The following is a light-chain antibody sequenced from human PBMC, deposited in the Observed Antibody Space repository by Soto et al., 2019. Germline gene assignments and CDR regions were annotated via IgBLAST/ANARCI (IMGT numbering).Light chain of an antibody. Sequence: QMTQSPSSLSASVGARVNITCRASQTISTYLNWYQQKPGKAPRLLIFGASTLQSGVPSRFSGSGSAADFTLTISSLQPEDFATYYCQQSYTTPRTFGQGTKVEI. CDR2: GAS. CDR1: QTISTY. J-gene: IGKJ1*01. V-gene: IGKV1-39*01. CDR3: QQSYTTPRT.